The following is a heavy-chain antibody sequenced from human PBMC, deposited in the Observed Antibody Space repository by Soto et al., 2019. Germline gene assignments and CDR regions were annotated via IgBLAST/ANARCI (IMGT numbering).Heavy chain of an antibody. Sequence: ESLKISCAASGFIFKMYWMHWVRQSPGKGLVWISRIYNDGTYSDYADSVRGRFTISRDNVNDTLYLQMNNLRAEDSGLYYCTRGPRPISTGTGAYWGQGTQVTVSS. CDR3: TRGPRPISTGTGAY. D-gene: IGHD3-10*01. J-gene: IGHJ4*02. CDR1: GFIFKMYW. CDR2: IYNDGTYS. V-gene: IGHV3-74*01.